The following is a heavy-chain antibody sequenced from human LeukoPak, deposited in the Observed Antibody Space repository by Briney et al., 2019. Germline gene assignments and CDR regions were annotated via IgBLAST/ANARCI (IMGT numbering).Heavy chain of an antibody. CDR3: ARTWGHLDY. Sequence: PSETLSLTCTVSGGSISSYYWSWIRQPPGKGLEWIGYIYYSGSTNYNPSLKSRVTMSVDTSKNQFSLKLSSVTAADPAVYYCARTWGHLDYWGQGTLVTVSS. D-gene: IGHD3-16*01. CDR1: GGSISSYY. J-gene: IGHJ4*02. CDR2: IYYSGST. V-gene: IGHV4-59*01.